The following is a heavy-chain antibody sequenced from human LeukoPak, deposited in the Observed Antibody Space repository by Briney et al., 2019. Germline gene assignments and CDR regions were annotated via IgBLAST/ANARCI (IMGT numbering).Heavy chain of an antibody. V-gene: IGHV6-1*01. Sequence: SQTLSLTCAISGDSVSSNSAAWNSIRQSPSRGLEWLGRTYYRSKWYNDYAVSVKSRITINPDTTKNQFSLQLNCVTPEDTAVYYCAREPLRGWEGYFDYWGQGTLVTVS. J-gene: IGHJ4*02. D-gene: IGHD1-26*01. CDR3: AREPLRGWEGYFDY. CDR1: GDSVSSNSAA. CDR2: TYYRSKWYN.